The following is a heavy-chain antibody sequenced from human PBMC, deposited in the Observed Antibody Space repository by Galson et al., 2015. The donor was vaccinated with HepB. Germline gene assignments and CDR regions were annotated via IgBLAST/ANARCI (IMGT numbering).Heavy chain of an antibody. CDR2: INPSGGST. Sequence: SVKVSCKASGYTFTSYYMHWVRQAPGQGLEWMGIINPSGGSTSYAQKFQGRVTMTRDTSTSTVYMELSSLRSEDTAVYYCARDLGGRDSSGYYGYYYYGMDVWGQGTTVTVSS. CDR3: ARDLGGRDSSGYYGYYYYGMDV. CDR1: GYTFTSYY. D-gene: IGHD3-22*01. V-gene: IGHV1-46*01. J-gene: IGHJ6*02.